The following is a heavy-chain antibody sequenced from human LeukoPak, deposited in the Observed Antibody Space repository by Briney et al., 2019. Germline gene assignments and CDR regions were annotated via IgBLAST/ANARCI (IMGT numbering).Heavy chain of an antibody. D-gene: IGHD3-10*01. Sequence: GESLKISCKGSGYSFTSYWIGWVRQMPGKGLEWMGIIYPGDSDTRYSPSFQGQVTISADKSISTAYLQWSSLKASDTAIYYCARASMVRGVINPGDYWGQGTLVTVSS. CDR3: ARASMVRGVINPGDY. J-gene: IGHJ4*02. CDR1: GYSFTSYW. CDR2: IYPGDSDT. V-gene: IGHV5-51*01.